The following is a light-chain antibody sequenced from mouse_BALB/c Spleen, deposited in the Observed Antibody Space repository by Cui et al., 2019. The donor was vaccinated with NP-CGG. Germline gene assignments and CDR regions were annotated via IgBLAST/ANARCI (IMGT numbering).Light chain of an antibody. V-gene: IGLV1*01. CDR1: TGVATTSNY. J-gene: IGLJ1*01. Sequence: QAVVTQESALTTSPGETVTLTCRSSTGVATTSNYANWVQEKPDHLFTGLISGTKNRVPSVPARFSGSLIGDKAALTITGAQTEDEAIYFCALWYSNHWVFGGGTKLTVL. CDR2: GTK. CDR3: ALWYSNHWV.